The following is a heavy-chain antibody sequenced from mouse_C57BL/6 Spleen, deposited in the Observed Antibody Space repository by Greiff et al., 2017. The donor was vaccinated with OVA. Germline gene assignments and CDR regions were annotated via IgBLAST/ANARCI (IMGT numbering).Heavy chain of an antibody. CDR3: ARDAYGNYYAMDY. CDR2: SSNKANDYTT. CDR1: GFTFSDFY. V-gene: IGHV7-1*01. Sequence: EVKLVESGGGLVQSGRSLRLSCATSGFTFSDFYMEWVRQAPGKGLEWIAASSNKANDYTTEYSAAVKGQVIVSRDTTQSILYLQMNALRAEDTAIYYCARDAYGNYYAMDYWGQGTSVTVSS. D-gene: IGHD1-1*01. J-gene: IGHJ4*01.